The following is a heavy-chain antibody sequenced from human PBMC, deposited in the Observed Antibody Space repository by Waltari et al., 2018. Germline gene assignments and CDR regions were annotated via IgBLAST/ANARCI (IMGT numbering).Heavy chain of an antibody. Sequence: VQLVQSGAEVRKPGASVTVSGKTSGYTFTTYEINRVRQATGQGLEWMGWMNPNSGHTVYAQKFQGRVTMTRDTSMSTAYLELSSLRSDDTALYYCAIGRDVFAGYDYNWFDPWGQGTLVTVSS. D-gene: IGHD5-12*01. J-gene: IGHJ5*02. CDR3: AIGRDVFAGYDYNWFDP. V-gene: IGHV1-8*02. CDR1: GYTFTTYE. CDR2: MNPNSGHT.